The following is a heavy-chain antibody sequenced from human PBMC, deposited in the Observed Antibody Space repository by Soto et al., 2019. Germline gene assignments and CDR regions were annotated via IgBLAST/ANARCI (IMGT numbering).Heavy chain of an antibody. CDR3: XXXXXXXXMDV. Sequence: QVQLQESGPGLVKPSGTLSLTCAVSGGSVTISNWWXWVXXXPGKGLEWIGQIHHSGSTNYNPSXXXXXXXXXXXXXXXXXXXXXXXXXXXXXXXXXXXXXXXXXMDVWGKGTTVTVSS. V-gene: IGHV4-4*02. CDR1: GGSVTISNW. J-gene: IGHJ6*03. CDR2: IHHSGST.